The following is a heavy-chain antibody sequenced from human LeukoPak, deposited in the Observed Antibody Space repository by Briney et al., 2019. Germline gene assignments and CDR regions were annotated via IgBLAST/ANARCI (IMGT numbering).Heavy chain of an antibody. V-gene: IGHV3-9*01. CDR1: GFTFDDYA. J-gene: IGHJ6*03. CDR3: ARALYYYYYMDV. Sequence: GGSLRLSCAASGFTFDDYATHWVRQAPGEGLEWVSGISRNTGNLGYADSVKGRFTISRDNAKNSLYLQMNSLRAEDTAVYYCARALYYYYYMDVWGKGTTVTVSS. CDR2: ISRNTGNL.